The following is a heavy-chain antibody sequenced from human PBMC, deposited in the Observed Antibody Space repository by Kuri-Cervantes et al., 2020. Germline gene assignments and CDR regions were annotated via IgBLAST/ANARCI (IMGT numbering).Heavy chain of an antibody. CDR1: GYTFTSYG. D-gene: IGHD4-11*01. V-gene: IGHV1-2*02. CDR2: INPNSGGT. CDR3: ATATVTTHYYYYGMDV. J-gene: IGHJ6*02. Sequence: ASVKVSCKASGYTFTSYGISWVRQAPGQGLEWMGWINPNSGGTNYAQKFQGRVTMTRDTSISTAYMELSRLRSDDTAVYYCATATVTTHYYYYGMDVWGQGTTVTVSS.